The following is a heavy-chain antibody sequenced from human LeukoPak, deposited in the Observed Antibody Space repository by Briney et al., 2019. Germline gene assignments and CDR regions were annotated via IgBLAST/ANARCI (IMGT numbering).Heavy chain of an antibody. CDR3: GRGGGSFEPYYFDY. J-gene: IGHJ4*02. V-gene: IGHV3-21*01. CDR1: GFTFSSYS. D-gene: IGHD1-26*01. CDR2: ISTGSSYI. Sequence: GGSLRLSCAASGFTFSSYSMNWVRQAPGKGLQWVSSISTGSSYIYYADSVKGRFTISRDNAKNSLYLQMNSLRAEDTAVYYWGRGGGSFEPYYFDYWGQGTLVTVSS.